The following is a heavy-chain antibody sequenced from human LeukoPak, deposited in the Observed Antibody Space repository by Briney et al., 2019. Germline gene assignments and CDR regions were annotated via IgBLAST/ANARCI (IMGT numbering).Heavy chain of an antibody. V-gene: IGHV4-34*01. CDR3: ARGGGYCGGGSCYLDY. CDR1: GGSFSDYH. Sequence: SETLSLTCAVYGGSFSDYHWNWIRQPPGKGLEWIGEINHRGSTNYNPSLKSRVTISVDTSKNQFSLKLKSVTAADTAVYYCARGGGYCGGGSCYLDYWGQGTLVTVSS. CDR2: INHRGST. J-gene: IGHJ4*02. D-gene: IGHD2-15*01.